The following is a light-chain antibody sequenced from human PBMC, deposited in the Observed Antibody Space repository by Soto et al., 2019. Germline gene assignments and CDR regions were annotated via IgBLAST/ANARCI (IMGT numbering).Light chain of an antibody. Sequence: EIVLTQSPGTLSLSPGERATLSCRASQSVSSTYLAWCRQKPGQAPRLLIYGASSRATGIPDRFSGSGSGTDFTLTISRLEPEDFAVYYCQHYGSSRWTFGQGTRVDI. J-gene: IGKJ1*01. V-gene: IGKV3-20*01. CDR3: QHYGSSRWT. CDR2: GAS. CDR1: QSVSSTY.